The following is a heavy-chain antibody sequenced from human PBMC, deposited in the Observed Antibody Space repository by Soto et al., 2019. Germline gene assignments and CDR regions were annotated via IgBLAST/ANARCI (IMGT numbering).Heavy chain of an antibody. CDR1: GFTFTNYW. Sequence: ESGGGLVQPGGSPRLSCAASGFTFTNYWMSWVRQAPGKGLEWVANIKQDGSEKYYADSAKGRFIISRDNAKTSLYLQMNSLRAEDTAVYYCARDMGVFWSGYPEGGFDYWGQGTPVTVSS. V-gene: IGHV3-7*01. CDR2: IKQDGSEK. J-gene: IGHJ4*02. D-gene: IGHD3-3*01. CDR3: ARDMGVFWSGYPEGGFDY.